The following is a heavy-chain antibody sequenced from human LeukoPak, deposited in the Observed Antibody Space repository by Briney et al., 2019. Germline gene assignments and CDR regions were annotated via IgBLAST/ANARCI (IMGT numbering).Heavy chain of an antibody. D-gene: IGHD2-2*01. CDR3: ARAAVVVPAAIPLAFDI. V-gene: IGHV1-69*05. CDR2: IIPIFGTA. Sequence: SVKVSCKASGGTFSSYAISWVRQAPGQGLEWMGGIIPIFGTANYAQKFQGRVTITTDESTSTAYMELSSLRSEDMAVYYCARAAVVVPAAIPLAFDIWGQGTMVTVSS. J-gene: IGHJ3*02. CDR1: GGTFSSYA.